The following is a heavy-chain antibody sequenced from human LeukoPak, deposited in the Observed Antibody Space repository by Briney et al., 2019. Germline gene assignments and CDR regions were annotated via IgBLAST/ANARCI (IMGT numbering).Heavy chain of an antibody. V-gene: IGHV4-30-4*01. CDR1: GGSISSGDYY. CDR3: ARHLPLLGWNLRSGYYFDY. J-gene: IGHJ4*02. D-gene: IGHD1-1*01. CDR2: IYYSGST. Sequence: PSETLSLTCTVSGGSISSGDYYWSWIRQPPGKGLEWIGYIYYSGSTYYNPSLKSRVTISVDTSKNQFSLKLSSVTAADTAVYYCARHLPLLGWNLRSGYYFDYWGQGTLVTVSS.